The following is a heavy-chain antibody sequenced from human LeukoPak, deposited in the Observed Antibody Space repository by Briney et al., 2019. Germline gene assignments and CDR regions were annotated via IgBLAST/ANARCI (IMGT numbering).Heavy chain of an antibody. CDR1: GGSITSYY. J-gene: IGHJ3*02. D-gene: IGHD6-19*01. CDR2: IYYSGST. CDR3: AREYSSGWHDAFDI. V-gene: IGHV4-59*01. Sequence: SETLSLTCTVSGGSITSYYCSWVRQPPGKGLEWIGYIYYSGSTNYNPSLKSRVTISVDTSKNQSSLKLSSVTAAETAVYYCAREYSSGWHDAFDIWGQGTMVSVSS.